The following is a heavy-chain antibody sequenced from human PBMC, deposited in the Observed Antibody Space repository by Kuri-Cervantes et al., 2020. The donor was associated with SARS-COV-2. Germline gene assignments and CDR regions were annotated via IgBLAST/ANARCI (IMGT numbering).Heavy chain of an antibody. J-gene: IGHJ4*02. D-gene: IGHD6-19*01. CDR3: ARRGAGAGTVPFFDY. CDR1: GGSISSSGYY. Sequence: PETLSLTCTVSGGSISSSGYYWGWIRQPPGKGLEWIGSIYYSGSTYYNPSLKSRVTISVDTSKNQFSLKLSSVTAADTAVYYCARRGAGAGTVPFFDYWGQGTLVTVSS. V-gene: IGHV4-39*01. CDR2: IYYSGST.